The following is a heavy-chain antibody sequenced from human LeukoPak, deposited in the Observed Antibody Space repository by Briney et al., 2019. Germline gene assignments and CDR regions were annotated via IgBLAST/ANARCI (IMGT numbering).Heavy chain of an antibody. CDR3: ARLRGYYGSGSYYAFDI. J-gene: IGHJ3*02. Sequence: SETLSLTCAVSGGSISSSNWWSWVRQPPGKGLEWIGEIYHSGSTNYNPSLKSRVTISVDKSKNQFSLKLSSVTAADTAVYYCARLRGYYGSGSYYAFDIWGQGTMVTVSS. CDR1: GGSISSSNW. CDR2: IYHSGST. D-gene: IGHD3-10*01. V-gene: IGHV4-4*02.